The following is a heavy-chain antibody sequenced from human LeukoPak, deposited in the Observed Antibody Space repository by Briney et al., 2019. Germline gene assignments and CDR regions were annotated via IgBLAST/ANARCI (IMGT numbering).Heavy chain of an antibody. D-gene: IGHD3-22*01. CDR1: GGSFSGYY. Sequence: PSETLSLTCAVYGGSFSGYYWSWIRQPPGKELEWIGEINHSGSTNYNPSLKSRVTISVDTSKNQFSLKLSSVTAADTAVYYCARVAFKRGFYYYDCSAPQSFDYWGQGTLVTVSS. CDR2: INHSGST. J-gene: IGHJ4*02. V-gene: IGHV4-34*01. CDR3: ARVAFKRGFYYYDCSAPQSFDY.